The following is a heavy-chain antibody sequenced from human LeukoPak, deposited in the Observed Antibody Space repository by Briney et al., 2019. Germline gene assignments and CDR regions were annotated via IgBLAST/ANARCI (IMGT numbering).Heavy chain of an antibody. CDR1: GGSISSYY. D-gene: IGHD5-18*01. CDR3: ARVPVDTAMVYYFDY. Sequence: SETLSLTCTVSGGSISSYYWSWLRQPPGKGLEWIGYIYYSGSTNYNPSLKSRVTISVDTSKNQFSLKLSSVTPADTAVYYCARVPVDTAMVYYFDYWGQGTLVTVSS. V-gene: IGHV4-59*01. CDR2: IYYSGST. J-gene: IGHJ4*02.